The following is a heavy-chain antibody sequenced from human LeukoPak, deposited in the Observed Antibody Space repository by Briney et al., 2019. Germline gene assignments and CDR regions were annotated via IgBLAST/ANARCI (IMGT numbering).Heavy chain of an antibody. D-gene: IGHD3-22*01. Sequence: SETLSLTCSVSGDSIRSSSYSWNWIRQPAGKGLEWIGHIYASGTTNYNPSLKSRVTMSVDMFNNKFSLKLRSMTAADTAVYYCARDSIDYYDSSGYSVYWGQGTLVTVSS. J-gene: IGHJ4*02. CDR3: ARDSIDYYDSSGYSVY. CDR1: GDSIRSSSYS. V-gene: IGHV4-61*09. CDR2: IYASGTT.